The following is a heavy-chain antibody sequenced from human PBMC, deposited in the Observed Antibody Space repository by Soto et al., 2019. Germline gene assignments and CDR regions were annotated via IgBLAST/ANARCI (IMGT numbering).Heavy chain of an antibody. CDR2: MNPNSGNT. Sequence: ASVKVSCKASGYTFTSYDSNWVRQATGQGLEWMGWMNPNSGNTGYAQKFQGRVTMTRNTSISTAYMELSSLRSEDTAVYYCAITYYDILTGSPGLGYYYYMDVWGKGTTVTVSS. CDR3: AITYYDILTGSPGLGYYYYMDV. CDR1: GYTFTSYD. J-gene: IGHJ6*03. V-gene: IGHV1-8*01. D-gene: IGHD3-9*01.